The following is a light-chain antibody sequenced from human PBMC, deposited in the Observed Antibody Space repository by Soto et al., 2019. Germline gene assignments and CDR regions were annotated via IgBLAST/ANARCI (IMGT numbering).Light chain of an antibody. V-gene: IGLV1-44*01. Sequence: LLDQPPCTTGAPRQMVTISCSGSNPNFVSNTVNWYQPLPGTAPKLLIYSNNQRPSGVPDRFSGSKSGTSASLAISGLQSEDEADYYCAAWDDTLNGRNVFGTGTKVTVL. J-gene: IGLJ1*01. CDR2: SNN. CDR3: AAWDDTLNGRNV. CDR1: NPNFVSNT.